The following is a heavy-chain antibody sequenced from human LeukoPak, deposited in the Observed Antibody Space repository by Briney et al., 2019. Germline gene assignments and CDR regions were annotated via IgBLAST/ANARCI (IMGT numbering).Heavy chain of an antibody. CDR1: GFTVSSNY. Sequence: GGSLRLSCVASGFTVSSNYMSWVRQAPGKGLEWVSVIYSGGSTYYADSVKGRFTFSRDNSKNTLYLQMNSLRPEDTAVYYCARDNWSDYLADALDIWGQGTMVTVSS. CDR3: ARDNWSDYLADALDI. J-gene: IGHJ3*02. V-gene: IGHV3-66*01. CDR2: IYSGGST. D-gene: IGHD5-12*01.